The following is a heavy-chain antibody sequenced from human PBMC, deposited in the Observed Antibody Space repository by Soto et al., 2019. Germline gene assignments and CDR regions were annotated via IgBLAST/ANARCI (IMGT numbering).Heavy chain of an antibody. CDR1: GGSISSSSYY. J-gene: IGHJ6*02. D-gene: IGHD6-6*01. V-gene: IGHV4-39*02. Sequence: KPSETLSLTCTVSGGSISSSSYYWGWIRQPPGKGLDWIGSIYYTGTTYYNPSLKSRVTISVDTSKNQFSLNLNSVTAADTAVYYCASEYSSSSPYYYYGMDVWGLGTTVTVSS. CDR2: IYYTGTT. CDR3: ASEYSSSSPYYYYGMDV.